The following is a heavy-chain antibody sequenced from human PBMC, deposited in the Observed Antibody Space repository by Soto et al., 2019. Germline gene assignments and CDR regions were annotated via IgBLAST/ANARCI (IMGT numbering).Heavy chain of an antibody. CDR2: IYYSTST. D-gene: IGHD4-17*01. J-gene: IGHJ4*02. CDR3: ARGSGLRSNYFDS. V-gene: IGHV4-31*03. CDR1: GGSISSGGYY. Sequence: PSETLSLTCTVSGGSISSGGYYWSWIRQHPGKGLEWIGYIYYSTSTYFTPSLKSRVTISADTSKNQFSLKLSSVTAADTAVYYCARGSGLRSNYFDSWGQGTLVTVSS.